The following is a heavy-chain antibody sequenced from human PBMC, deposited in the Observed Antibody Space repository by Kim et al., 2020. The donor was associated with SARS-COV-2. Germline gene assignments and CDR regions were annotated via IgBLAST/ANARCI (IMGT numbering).Heavy chain of an antibody. J-gene: IGHJ6*02. CDR3: ARDRNYYYYGMDV. Sequence: SRKFPARGTLTRDTSASTAYMGLSSLRSEDTAVYYCARDRNYYYYGMDVWGQGTTVTVSS. V-gene: IGHV1-3*01.